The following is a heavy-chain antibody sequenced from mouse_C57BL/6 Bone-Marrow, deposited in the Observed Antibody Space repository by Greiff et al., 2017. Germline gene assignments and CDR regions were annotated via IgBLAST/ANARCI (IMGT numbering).Heavy chain of an antibody. CDR1: GYTFTDYY. CDR2: IFPGSGST. V-gene: IGHV1-75*01. Sequence: QVQLQQSGPELVKPGASVKISCKASGYTFTDYYINWVKQRPGQGLEWIGWIFPGSGSTYYNEKFKGKATLTVDKSSSTAYMLLSSLTSEDSAVYFCARTGRRGSPYYYAMDYWGQGTSVTVSS. J-gene: IGHJ4*01. D-gene: IGHD1-1*02. CDR3: ARTGRRGSPYYYAMDY.